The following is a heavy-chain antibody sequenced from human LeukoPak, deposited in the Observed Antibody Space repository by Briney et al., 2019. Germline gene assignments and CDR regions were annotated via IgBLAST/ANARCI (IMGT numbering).Heavy chain of an antibody. CDR3: ARDRGNWGYYYGMDV. CDR2: INADNGNT. J-gene: IGHJ6*02. D-gene: IGHD7-27*01. CDR1: GYTFTSYA. V-gene: IGHV1-3*01. Sequence: ASVKVSCKASGYTFTSYAMHWVRQAPGQRLEWMGWINADNGNTKYSQKFQGRVTITRDTSANTAYMELSSLRSEDTAVYYCARDRGNWGYYYGMDVWGQGTTVTVSS.